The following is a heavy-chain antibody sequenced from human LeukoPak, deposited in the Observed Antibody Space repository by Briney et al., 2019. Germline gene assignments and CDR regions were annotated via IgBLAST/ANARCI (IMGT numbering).Heavy chain of an antibody. CDR3: ARDFDYDYVWGSYRDWFDP. Sequence: GGSLRLSCAASGFTFSSYSMNWVRQAPGKGLEWVSSISSSSSYIYYADSVKGRFTISRDNAKNSLYLQMNSLRAEDTAVYYCARDFDYDYVWGSYRDWFDPWGQGTLVTVSS. CDR1: GFTFSSYS. CDR2: ISSSSSYI. J-gene: IGHJ5*02. V-gene: IGHV3-21*01. D-gene: IGHD3-16*02.